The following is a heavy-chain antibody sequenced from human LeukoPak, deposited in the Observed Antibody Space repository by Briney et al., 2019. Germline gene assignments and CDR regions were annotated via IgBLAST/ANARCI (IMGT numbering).Heavy chain of an antibody. V-gene: IGHV4-39*01. Sequence: SETLSLTCTVSGGSISSSSYYWGWIRQPPGKGLEWIGSIYYSGSTYYNPSLKSRVTISVDTSKNQLSLKLSSVTAADTAVYYCARLGYCSSTSCYTPKMAFDIWGQGTMVTVSS. CDR3: ARLGYCSSTSCYTPKMAFDI. J-gene: IGHJ3*02. CDR1: GGSISSSSYY. CDR2: IYYSGST. D-gene: IGHD2-2*02.